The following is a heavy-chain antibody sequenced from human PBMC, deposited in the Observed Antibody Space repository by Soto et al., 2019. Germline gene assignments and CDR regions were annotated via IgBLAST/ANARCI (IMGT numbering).Heavy chain of an antibody. J-gene: IGHJ4*02. V-gene: IGHV3-21*01. Sequence: GGSLRLSCASSGFTFSTYTMNWVRQAPGKGLEWVSSINGRGNYIYYAESVKGRFTISRDNAKNSLYLQMDRLRAEDTALYYCVREDGKVGTNSAFDYWGRGAPVTVSS. CDR2: INGRGNYI. CDR3: VREDGKVGTNSAFDY. CDR1: GFTFSTYT. D-gene: IGHD1-26*01.